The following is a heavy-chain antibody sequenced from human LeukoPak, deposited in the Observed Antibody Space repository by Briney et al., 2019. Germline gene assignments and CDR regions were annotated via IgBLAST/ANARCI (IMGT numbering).Heavy chain of an antibody. CDR2: IYHSGRT. J-gene: IGHJ4*02. CDR3: ARGGGLVAAKYYFDY. Sequence: SETLSLTCTVSGYSISSGYYWGWIRQPPGKGLEWIGSIYHSGRTFYNPSLKSRVTISVDTSKNQFSLKLSSVTAADTAVYYCARGGGLVAAKYYFDYWGQGTLVTVSS. V-gene: IGHV4-38-2*02. CDR1: GYSISSGYY. D-gene: IGHD6-19*01.